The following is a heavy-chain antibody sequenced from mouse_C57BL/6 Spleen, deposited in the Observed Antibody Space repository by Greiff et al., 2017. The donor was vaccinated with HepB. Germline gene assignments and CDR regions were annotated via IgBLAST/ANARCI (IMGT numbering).Heavy chain of an antibody. Sequence: VQLKESGGGLVKPGGSLKLSCAASGFTFSSYAMSWVRQTPEKRLEWVATISDGGSYTYYPDNVKGRFTISRDNAKNNLYLQMSHLKSEDTAMYYCARDPDYYGMDYAMDYWGQGTSVTVSS. CDR3: ARDPDYYGMDYAMDY. V-gene: IGHV5-4*01. J-gene: IGHJ4*01. D-gene: IGHD1-1*01. CDR1: GFTFSSYA. CDR2: ISDGGSYT.